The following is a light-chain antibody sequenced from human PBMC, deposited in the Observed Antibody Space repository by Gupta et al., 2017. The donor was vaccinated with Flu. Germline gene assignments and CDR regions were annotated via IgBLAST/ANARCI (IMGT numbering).Light chain of an antibody. V-gene: IGKV1-39*01. CDR1: KSISIY. J-gene: IGKJ1*01. CDR3: QQSYITPRT. CDR2: GTS. Sequence: PPSLSVSVGERVTITCLPSKSISIYLNWDQQKAGKAPKLLFYGTSSLQSGVPSRFSGSGSGTDFTLSISSLQPEDFATYYCQQSYITPRTFGPGTKVEIK.